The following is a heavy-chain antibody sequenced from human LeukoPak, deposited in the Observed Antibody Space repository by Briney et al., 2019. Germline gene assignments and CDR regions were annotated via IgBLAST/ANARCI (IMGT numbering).Heavy chain of an antibody. CDR1: GGSISIGDYY. J-gene: IGHJ5*02. Sequence: SETLSLTCTVSGGSISIGDYYWSWIRQPPGKGLEWIGYIYYSGSTYYNPSLKSRVTISVDTSKNQFSLKLSSVTAADTAVYYCARGFGYYDFWSGYYNWFDPWGQGTLVTVSS. V-gene: IGHV4-30-4*01. D-gene: IGHD3-3*01. CDR2: IYYSGST. CDR3: ARGFGYYDFWSGYYNWFDP.